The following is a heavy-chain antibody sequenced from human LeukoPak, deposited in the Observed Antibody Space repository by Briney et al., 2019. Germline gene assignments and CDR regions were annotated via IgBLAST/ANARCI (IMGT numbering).Heavy chain of an antibody. D-gene: IGHD3-10*01. CDR2: ISGSGGST. J-gene: IGHJ4*02. V-gene: IGHV3-23*01. CDR3: AKDLGISGWSFDY. Sequence: GGSLRLSCAASGFTFSTYAMSWVRQAPGKGLEWVSAISGSGGSTYYADSVKGRFTISRDNSKDTLYLQMNSLRAEDAAVYYCAKDLGISGWSFDYWGQGTLVTVSS. CDR1: GFTFSTYA.